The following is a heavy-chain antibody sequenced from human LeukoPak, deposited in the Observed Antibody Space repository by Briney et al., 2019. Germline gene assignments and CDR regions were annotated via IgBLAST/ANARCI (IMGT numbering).Heavy chain of an antibody. CDR1: GFTFSDHY. CDR3: ARGFHYDFWSGSYYFDY. CDR2: ITNKPKSYNT. D-gene: IGHD3-3*01. V-gene: IGHV3-72*01. J-gene: IGHJ4*02. Sequence: GGSLRLSCAASGFTFSDHYMDWVRQAPGRGLEWVGRITNKPKSYNTEYAASVKGRFTISRDDSKNSLYLQMNSLKTEDTAVYYCARGFHYDFWSGSYYFDYWGQGTLVTVSS.